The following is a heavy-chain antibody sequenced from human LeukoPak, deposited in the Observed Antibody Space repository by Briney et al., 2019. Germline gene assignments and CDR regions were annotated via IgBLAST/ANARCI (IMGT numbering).Heavy chain of an antibody. CDR1: GFTFSSYG. CDR3: WFGSQY. V-gene: IGHV3-30*03. J-gene: IGHJ4*02. CDR2: ISYDGSNK. D-gene: IGHD3-10*01. Sequence: GGSLRLSCAASGFTFSSYGMHWVRQAPGKGLEWVAVISYDGSNKYYADSVKGRFTISRDNSKNTLYLQMNSLRAEDTAVYYGWFGSQYWGQGTQVTASS.